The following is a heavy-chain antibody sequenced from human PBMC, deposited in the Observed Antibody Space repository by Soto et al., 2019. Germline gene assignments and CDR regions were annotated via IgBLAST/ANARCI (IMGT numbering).Heavy chain of an antibody. J-gene: IGHJ5*02. CDR1: GYTFTSYG. D-gene: IGHD4-17*01. CDR2: ISAYNGNT. CDR3: AIFSDYGICFPHPGSAP. V-gene: IGHV1-18*01. Sequence: ASVKASCKASGYTFTSYGISWVRQAPGQGLEWMGWISAYNGNTNYAQKLQGRVTMTTDTSTSTAYMELRSLRSDDTAEYYCAIFSDYGICFPHPGSAPGGKGPLVPVS.